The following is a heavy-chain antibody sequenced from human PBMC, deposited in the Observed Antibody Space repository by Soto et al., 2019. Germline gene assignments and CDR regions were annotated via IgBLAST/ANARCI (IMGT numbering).Heavy chain of an antibody. CDR3: ARGRRFSDWFDP. CDR1: GGTISGYY. J-gene: IGHJ5*02. V-gene: IGHV4-4*07. CDR2: IYSSGST. D-gene: IGHD3-3*01. Sequence: SETLSLTCTVTGGTISGYYWTWIRQSAGGGLEWIGRIYSSGSTNYNPSLKSRVTISLDTSMNHFSLRLSSVTAADTAVYYCARGRRFSDWFDPWGQGTLVTVSS.